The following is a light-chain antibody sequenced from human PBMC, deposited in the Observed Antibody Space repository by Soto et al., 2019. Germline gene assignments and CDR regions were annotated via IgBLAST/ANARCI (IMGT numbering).Light chain of an antibody. J-gene: IGKJ2*01. CDR1: QSVSSY. Sequence: EIVLTQSPATLSLSPGARATLSCRASQSVSSYLAWYQQKPGQAPRLLIYDASNRATGIPARFSGSGSGTDFTVTISSLEPEDFAVYYCQQRSNWPYTFGQGTKLEIK. CDR2: DAS. V-gene: IGKV3-11*01. CDR3: QQRSNWPYT.